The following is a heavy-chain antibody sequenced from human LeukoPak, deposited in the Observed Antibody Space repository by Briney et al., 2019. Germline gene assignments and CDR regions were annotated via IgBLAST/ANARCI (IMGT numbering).Heavy chain of an antibody. Sequence: GGSLRLSCTASGFTVEDYDMQWDRQAPGKGLEWVSLISGDGGSTYYADSVKGRFTISRDNSKNSLYLQMNSLRTEDTALYYCAVSSGAACDFDHWGQGTLVTVSS. V-gene: IGHV3-43*02. D-gene: IGHD5/OR15-5a*01. CDR2: ISGDGGST. CDR3: AVSSGAACDFDH. J-gene: IGHJ4*02. CDR1: GFTVEDYD.